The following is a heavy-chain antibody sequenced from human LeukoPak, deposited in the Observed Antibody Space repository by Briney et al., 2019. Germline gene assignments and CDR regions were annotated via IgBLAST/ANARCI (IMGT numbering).Heavy chain of an antibody. D-gene: IGHD4-17*01. CDR3: AKDPGSTVTTSDY. CDR2: ISYDGSNK. CDR1: GFTFSSYG. V-gene: IGHV3-30*18. J-gene: IGHJ4*02. Sequence: GRSLRLSCAASGFTFSSYGMHWVRQAPGKGLEWVAVISYDGSNKYYADSVKGRFTISRDNSKNTLSLQMNSLRAEDTAVYYCAKDPGSTVTTSDYWGQGTLVTVSS.